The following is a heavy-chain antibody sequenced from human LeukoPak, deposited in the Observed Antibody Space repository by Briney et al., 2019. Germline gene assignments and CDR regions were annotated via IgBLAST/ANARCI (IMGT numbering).Heavy chain of an antibody. D-gene: IGHD3-22*01. CDR2: IYNTVDV. CDR3: ARSRNYDSTGYNPTYYFDS. Sequence: SETLSLTCTVPGGSIIGSYWTWIRQSPGGGLEYIGYIYNTVDVNYSPSLKSRVTISIDMSRSQFSLRLKSVTAADTAIYYCARSRNYDSTGYNPTYYFDSWGQGALVTVSP. J-gene: IGHJ4*02. CDR1: GGSIIGSY. V-gene: IGHV4-59*01.